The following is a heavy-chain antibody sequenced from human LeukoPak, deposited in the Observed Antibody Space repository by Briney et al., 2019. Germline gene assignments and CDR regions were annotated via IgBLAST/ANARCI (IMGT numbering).Heavy chain of an antibody. V-gene: IGHV3-20*04. CDR1: GFIFCVYA. J-gene: IGHJ6*04. CDR3: AELGITMIGGV. Sequence: GGSLRLSCAASGFIFCVYAMSWVRHAPGKGLEWVSGIIWDGERTDYAHSVKGRFTISRDNAKKSLYLQMNSLRAEDTAVYYCAELGITMIGGVWGKGTTVTISS. CDR2: IIWDGERT. D-gene: IGHD3-10*02.